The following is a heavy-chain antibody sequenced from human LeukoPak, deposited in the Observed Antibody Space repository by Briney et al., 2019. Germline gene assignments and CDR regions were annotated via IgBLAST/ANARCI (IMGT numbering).Heavy chain of an antibody. CDR3: ASSTDGYNPPVDY. CDR2: IYYSGST. Sequence: SETLSLTCTVSGGSISSYYWSWIRRPPGKGLEWIGYIYYSGSTNYNPSLKSRVTISVDTSKNQFSLKLSSVTAADTAVYYCASSTDGYNPPVDYWGQGTLVTVSS. V-gene: IGHV4-59*01. D-gene: IGHD5-24*01. J-gene: IGHJ4*02. CDR1: GGSISSYY.